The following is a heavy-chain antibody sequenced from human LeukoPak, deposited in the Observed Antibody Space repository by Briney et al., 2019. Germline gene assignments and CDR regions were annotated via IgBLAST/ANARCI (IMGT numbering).Heavy chain of an antibody. D-gene: IGHD1-26*01. CDR2: INSDGSST. CDR3: AREKYSGSLRDY. Sequence: GGSLRLSCAASGFTFSGYWMHWVRQAPGKGLVWVSRINSDGSSTSYADSVKGRFTISRDNAKNTLYLQMNSLRAEDTAVYYCAREKYSGSLRDYWGQGTLVTVSS. V-gene: IGHV3-74*01. CDR1: GFTFSGYW. J-gene: IGHJ4*02.